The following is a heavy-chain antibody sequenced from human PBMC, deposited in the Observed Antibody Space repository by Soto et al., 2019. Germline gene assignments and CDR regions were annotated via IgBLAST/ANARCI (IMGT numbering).Heavy chain of an antibody. CDR2: IKQDGREK. D-gene: IGHD6-13*01. Sequence: EVQLVESGGGLVQPGGTLSLSCAAAGFTFSSYWMSCVRQAPVKGLEWAGNIKQDGREKNYVDFMEGRFTISRDNAENSLYVQMNSLGAEGTAVYYCARIASAGRGWDVWGQGTTVVVSS. CDR3: ARIASAGRGWDV. CDR1: GFTFSSYW. V-gene: IGHV3-7*01. J-gene: IGHJ6*02.